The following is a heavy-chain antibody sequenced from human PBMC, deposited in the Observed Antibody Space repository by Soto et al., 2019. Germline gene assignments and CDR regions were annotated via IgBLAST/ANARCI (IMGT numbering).Heavy chain of an antibody. CDR3: ARDATSYYYYGMDV. D-gene: IGHD2-2*01. V-gene: IGHV3-11*01. CDR2: ISSSGSTI. Sequence: GGSLRLSCAASGFTFSDYYMSWIRQAPGKGLEWVSYISSSGSTIYYADSVKGRFTISRDNAKNSLYLQMNSLRAEDTAVYYFARDATSYYYYGMDVWGQGTTVTVSS. J-gene: IGHJ6*02. CDR1: GFTFSDYY.